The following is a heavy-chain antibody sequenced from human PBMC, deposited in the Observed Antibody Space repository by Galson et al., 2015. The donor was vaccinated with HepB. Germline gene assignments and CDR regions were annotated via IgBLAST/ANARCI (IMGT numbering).Heavy chain of an antibody. CDR1: GGSISRSSYY. Sequence: SETLSLTCTVSGGSISRSSYYWGWIRQPPGKGLEWIGSIYESGSTYYNPSLKSRVTIFVDTAKNQFSLKLTSVTAADTAVYYCARVILWFGESGGWFDPWGHGTLVTVSS. J-gene: IGHJ5*02. D-gene: IGHD3-10*01. CDR3: ARVILWFGESGGWFDP. CDR2: IYESGST. V-gene: IGHV4-39*01.